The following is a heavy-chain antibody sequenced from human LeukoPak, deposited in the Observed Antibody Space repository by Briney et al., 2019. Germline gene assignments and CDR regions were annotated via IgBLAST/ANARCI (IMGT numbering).Heavy chain of an antibody. CDR2: IIPIFGTA. J-gene: IGHJ6*02. Sequence: SVKVSCKASEGTFSSYAISWVRQAPGQGLEWMGGIIPIFGTANYAQKFQGRVTITADESTSTAYMELSSLRSEDTAVYYCAIAYCGGDCYTDYYYGMDVWGQGTTVTVSS. V-gene: IGHV1-69*13. D-gene: IGHD2-21*02. CDR1: EGTFSSYA. CDR3: AIAYCGGDCYTDYYYGMDV.